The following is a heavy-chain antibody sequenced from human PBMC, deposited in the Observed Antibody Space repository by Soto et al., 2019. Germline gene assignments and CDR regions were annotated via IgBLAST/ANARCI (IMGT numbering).Heavy chain of an antibody. CDR2: ISGRGSTI. CDR3: ARVPPNFYYYGMDV. V-gene: IGHV3-48*03. CDR1: GFTFSSYE. Sequence: PGGSLRLSCAASGFTFSSYEMIWVRQAPGKGLVGVSYISGRGSTIYYADSVKGRFTISRDNAKNSLYLQMNSLRAEDTAVYYCARVPPNFYYYGMDVWGQGTTVTVSS. J-gene: IGHJ6*02.